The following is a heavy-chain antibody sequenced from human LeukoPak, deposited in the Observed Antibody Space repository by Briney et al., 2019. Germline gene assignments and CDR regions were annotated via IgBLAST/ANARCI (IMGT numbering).Heavy chain of an antibody. D-gene: IGHD5-24*01. V-gene: IGHV3-66*01. CDR2: IHSGGDT. J-gene: IGHJ4*02. CDR3: ARDPPAVAINTYG. Sequence: PGGSLRLSCAASGVTVSNNFMLWVRQAPGKGLEWVSLIHSGGDTHHADSVKGRFTISRDNSKNTLYLQMNNLRAEDTAVYYCARDPPAVAINTYGWGQGTLVTVSS. CDR1: GVTVSNNF.